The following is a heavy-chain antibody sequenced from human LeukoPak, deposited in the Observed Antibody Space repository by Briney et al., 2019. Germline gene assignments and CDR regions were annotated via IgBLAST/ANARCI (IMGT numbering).Heavy chain of an antibody. CDR1: GGSISSGSYY. V-gene: IGHV4-61*02. Sequence: SETLSLTCTVSGGSISSGSYYWSWIRQPAGKGLEWIGRIYTSGSTNYNPSLKSRVTISVDTSKNQFSLKLGSVTAADTAVYYCARDCSSTSCYRGYAFDIWGQGTMVTVSS. CDR3: ARDCSSTSCYRGYAFDI. CDR2: IYTSGST. J-gene: IGHJ3*02. D-gene: IGHD2-2*01.